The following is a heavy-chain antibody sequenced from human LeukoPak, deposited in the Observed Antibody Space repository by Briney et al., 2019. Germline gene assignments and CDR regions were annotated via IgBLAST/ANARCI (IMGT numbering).Heavy chain of an antibody. Sequence: GESLKISCKGSGYTFTSYWIGWVRQMPGKGLEWLGIIYPGDSDTRYSPSFQGQVTTSADKSIGTAYLEWSSLKASDTAMYYCARSDTGSPDPYFDYWGQGTLVTVSS. CDR3: ARSDTGSPDPYFDY. CDR2: IYPGDSDT. V-gene: IGHV5-51*01. CDR1: GYTFTSYW. D-gene: IGHD6-6*01. J-gene: IGHJ4*02.